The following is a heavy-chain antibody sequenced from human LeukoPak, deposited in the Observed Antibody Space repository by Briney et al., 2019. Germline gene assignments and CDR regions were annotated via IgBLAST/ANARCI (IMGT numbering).Heavy chain of an antibody. D-gene: IGHD7-27*01. J-gene: IGHJ4*02. V-gene: IGHV1-3*01. CDR2: INAGNGNT. CDR1: GYTFTSYA. Sequence: GASVKVSCKASGYTFTSYAMHWVRQAPGQRLEWMGWINAGNGNTKYSHNLQGRVTITRDTSASTAFMELSSLRSDDTAVYHCARGPPNWGYDYWGPGALVTVSS. CDR3: ARGPPNWGYDY.